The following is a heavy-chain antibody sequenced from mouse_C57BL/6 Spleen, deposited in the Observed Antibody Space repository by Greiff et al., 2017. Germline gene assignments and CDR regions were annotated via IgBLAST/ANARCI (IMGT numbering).Heavy chain of an antibody. Sequence: EVKLMESGGGLVKPGGSLKLSCAASGFTFSDYGMHWVRQAPEKGLEWVAYISSGSSTIYYADNVKGRFTITRDNAANTLFLQMTSLRSEDTAMYYCARMGGNYDFDVGGTGTTVTVSS. V-gene: IGHV5-17*01. CDR3: ARMGGNYDFDV. J-gene: IGHJ1*03. CDR2: ISSGSSTI. D-gene: IGHD2-1*01. CDR1: GFTFSDYG.